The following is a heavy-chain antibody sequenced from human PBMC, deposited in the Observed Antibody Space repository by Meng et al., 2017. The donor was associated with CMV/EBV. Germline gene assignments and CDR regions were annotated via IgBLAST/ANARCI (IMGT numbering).Heavy chain of an antibody. CDR3: ASELTGDPITLDY. D-gene: IGHD7-27*01. Sequence: SVKVSCKASGGTFSSYTIIWVRQAPGQGLEWMGGIIPIFGTANYAQKFQGRVTITTDESTSTAYMELSSLRSEDTAVDYCASELTGDPITLDYWGQGTLVTVSS. CDR2: IIPIFGTA. J-gene: IGHJ4*02. CDR1: GGTFSSYT. V-gene: IGHV1-69*05.